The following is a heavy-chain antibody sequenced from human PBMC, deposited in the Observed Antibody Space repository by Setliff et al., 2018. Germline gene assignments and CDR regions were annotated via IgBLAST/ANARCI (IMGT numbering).Heavy chain of an antibody. Sequence: GESLKISCAASGFTFDDYGMSWVRQAPGKGLEWVSGINWNGGSTGYAGSVKGRFTISRDNAKNSLYLQMNRLRVEDTALYYCARYSSGWTGGASDIWGQGTMVTVSS. CDR3: ARYSSGWTGGASDI. V-gene: IGHV3-20*04. CDR2: INWNGGST. CDR1: GFTFDDYG. J-gene: IGHJ3*02. D-gene: IGHD6-19*01.